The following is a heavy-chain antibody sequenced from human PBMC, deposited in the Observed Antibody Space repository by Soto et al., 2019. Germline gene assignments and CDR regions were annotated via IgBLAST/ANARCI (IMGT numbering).Heavy chain of an antibody. D-gene: IGHD3-3*01. CDR1: GYPVTAYY. CDR2: INPATGAA. J-gene: IGHJ3*02. CDR3: ARGGGVGVAGSAAFDM. Sequence: QLHLVQSGAVVKKPGASVTVSCSASGYPVTAYYMHWVRPAPGRGLGWMGGINPATGAAKYTQPMEGRVTITRATAASPVFMQPRGLPSEATAVFFCARGGGVGVAGSAAFDMWGQGTLVTVSS. V-gene: IGHV1-2*02.